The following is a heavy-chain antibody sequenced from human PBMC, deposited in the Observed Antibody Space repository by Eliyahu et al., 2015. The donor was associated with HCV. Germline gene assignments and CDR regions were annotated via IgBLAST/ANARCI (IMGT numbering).Heavy chain of an antibody. CDR1: GYXFPAYY. D-gene: IGHD2/OR15-2a*01. J-gene: IGHJ1*01. CDR3: AFLPYCNTENCPPADEYFYH. CDR2: INPNSGAT. Sequence: QMQLVQSGAEVKKPGASAKVSCKASGYXFPAYYLHWVPQAPGQGLEWMGRINPNSGATDYAQKFQGRVTMTRDTSITTAYMELSSLSSDDTAMYYCAFLPYCNTENCPPADEYFYHWGQGTLVTVSS. V-gene: IGHV1-2*06.